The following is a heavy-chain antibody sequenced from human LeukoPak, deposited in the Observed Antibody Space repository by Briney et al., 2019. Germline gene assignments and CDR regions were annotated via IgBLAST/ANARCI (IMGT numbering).Heavy chain of an antibody. CDR3: ARGAGYNYPYYFDY. J-gene: IGHJ4*02. V-gene: IGHV3-53*01. CDR2: IYGGGNI. D-gene: IGHD5-24*01. CDR1: GFTVSSNY. Sequence: GGSLRLPCAASGFTVSSNYMNWVRQAPGKGLEWVSVIYGGGNIYYADSVKGRFTISRDNSKNTLYLQMNSLRAEDTAVYYCARGAGYNYPYYFDYWGQGTLVTVSS.